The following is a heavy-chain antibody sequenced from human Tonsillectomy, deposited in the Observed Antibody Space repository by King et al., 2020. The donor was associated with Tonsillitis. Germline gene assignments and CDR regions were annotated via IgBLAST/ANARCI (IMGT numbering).Heavy chain of an antibody. D-gene: IGHD3-9*01. CDR3: ARDQYYDVVPGYRPQYYYHTMDV. CDR2: ISFDGSDK. Sequence: VQLVESGGGVVQPGRSLRLSCAASGFTFNTYAMHWVRQPPGKGLEWVALISFDGSDKYYADSLKGRFTISRDKSKNTLDLQMNSLRAEDTAVYFCARDQYYDVVPGYRPQYYYHTMDVWGQGTTVTVSS. CDR1: GFTFNTYA. J-gene: IGHJ6*02. V-gene: IGHV3-30-3*01.